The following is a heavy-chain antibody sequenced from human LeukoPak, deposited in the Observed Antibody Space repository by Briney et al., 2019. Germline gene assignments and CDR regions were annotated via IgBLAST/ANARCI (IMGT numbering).Heavy chain of an antibody. V-gene: IGHV4-59*01. J-gene: IGHJ4*02. D-gene: IGHD2/OR15-2a*01. CDR1: GGSISSYY. CDR2: ISDSGST. CDR3: ARVRRYGTTGYHLDY. Sequence: SETLSLTCTVSGGSISSYYWSWIRQPPGKGLEWIGYISDSGSTNYNPSLKSRVTISVDTSKNQFSLKVNSVTVADTAFYYCARVRRYGTTGYHLDYWGQGTLVTVSS.